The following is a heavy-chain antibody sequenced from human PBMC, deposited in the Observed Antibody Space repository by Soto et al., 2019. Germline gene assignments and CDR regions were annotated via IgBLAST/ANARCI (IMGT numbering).Heavy chain of an antibody. J-gene: IGHJ4*02. CDR1: GFTFNNYG. D-gene: IGHD1-26*01. V-gene: IGHV3-30*18. CDR2: ISYDRGDK. Sequence: PGGSLRLSGVASGFTFNNYGMHWVRQAPGKGLEWVAVISYDRGDKYYADSVKGRFTSSRDNSKDTLYLEMNRLRAEATAVYYCAKSGLAQSWERHWGKGTLVTVSS. CDR3: AKSGLAQSWERH.